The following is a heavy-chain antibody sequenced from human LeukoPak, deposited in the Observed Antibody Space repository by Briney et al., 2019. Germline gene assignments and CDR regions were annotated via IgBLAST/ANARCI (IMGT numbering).Heavy chain of an antibody. CDR1: GGSISSSSYY. Sequence: PSETLSLTCTVSGGSISSSSYYWGWIRQPPGKGLEWIGSIYYSGSTYYNPSLKSLVTISVDTSKNQFSLKLSSVTAADTAVYYCARHIPLYDSGGWFDPWGQGTLVTVSS. CDR3: ARHIPLYDSGGWFDP. J-gene: IGHJ5*02. V-gene: IGHV4-39*01. D-gene: IGHD3-3*01. CDR2: IYYSGST.